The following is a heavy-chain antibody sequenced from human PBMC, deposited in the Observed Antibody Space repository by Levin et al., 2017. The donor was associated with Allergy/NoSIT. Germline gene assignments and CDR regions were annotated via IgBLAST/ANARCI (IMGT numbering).Heavy chain of an antibody. CDR3: NRDHGSGSGGFIDN. CDR1: GFSFGGYT. D-gene: IGHD6-19*01. CDR2: IRSKSYGGTT. V-gene: IGHV3-49*04. Sequence: PGGSLRLSCTASGFSFGGYTMSWVRQAPGKGLEWVGFIRSKSYGGTTEYAASVKGRFTISRDDSKSIAYLEMNSLKSEDTSVYYCNRDHGSGSGGFIDNWGQGTLVTVSS. J-gene: IGHJ4*02.